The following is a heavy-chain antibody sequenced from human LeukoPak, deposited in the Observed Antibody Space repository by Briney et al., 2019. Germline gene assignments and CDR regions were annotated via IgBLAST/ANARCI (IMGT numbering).Heavy chain of an antibody. CDR1: GFTFSNSW. V-gene: IGHV3-23*01. CDR3: GKSFCSSTSCYSSYYYYYMDV. Sequence: GGSLRLSCAASGFTFSNSWMSWVRQAPGKGLEWVSGISGSGGDTYYVDSVKGRFTISRDNSKNTLYLQMNSLRAEDTAVYYCGKSFCSSTSCYSSYYYYYMDVWGKGTTVTVSS. CDR2: ISGSGGDT. J-gene: IGHJ6*03. D-gene: IGHD2-2*01.